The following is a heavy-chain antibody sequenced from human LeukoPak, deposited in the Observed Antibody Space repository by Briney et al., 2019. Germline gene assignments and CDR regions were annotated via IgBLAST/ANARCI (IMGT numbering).Heavy chain of an antibody. J-gene: IGHJ4*02. CDR3: ARDWTYYGSGSYYLFDY. D-gene: IGHD3-10*01. CDR2: INPNSGGT. Sequence: ASVKVSCKASGYTFTGYYMHWVRQAPGQGLEWMGRINPNSGGTNYAQKFQGRVTMTRDTSISTAYMELSRLISDDTAVYYCARDWTYYGSGSYYLFDYWGQGTLVTVSS. V-gene: IGHV1-2*06. CDR1: GYTFTGYY.